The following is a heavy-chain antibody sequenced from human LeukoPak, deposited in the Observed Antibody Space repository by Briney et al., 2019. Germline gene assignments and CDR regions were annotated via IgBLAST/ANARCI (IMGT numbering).Heavy chain of an antibody. Sequence: ASVKVSCKASGYTFTDYYMHWVRQAPGQGLEWMGWLNPDSGGTKYAQKFQGRVTMTRDTSISTAYMELSRLRSDDTAVYYCARHSSWYNWFDPWGQGTLVTVSS. CDR3: ARHSSWYNWFDP. J-gene: IGHJ5*02. CDR2: LNPDSGGT. CDR1: GYTFTDYY. V-gene: IGHV1-2*02. D-gene: IGHD6-13*01.